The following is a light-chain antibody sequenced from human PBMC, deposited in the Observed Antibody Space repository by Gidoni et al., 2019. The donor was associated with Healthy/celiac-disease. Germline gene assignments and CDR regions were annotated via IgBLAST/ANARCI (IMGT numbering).Light chain of an antibody. CDR3: QKYDNLPRT. Sequence: DIQMTQSPSSLSASVGDRVTITCQGSQEISNYLNWYQQKPGKAPKLLIYDACNLETGVPTMFSRRGSGKDFTFVSSRLQPEDITTYYYQKYDNLPRTFGQGTKLEIK. V-gene: IGKV1-33*01. CDR2: DAC. J-gene: IGKJ2*01. CDR1: QEISNY.